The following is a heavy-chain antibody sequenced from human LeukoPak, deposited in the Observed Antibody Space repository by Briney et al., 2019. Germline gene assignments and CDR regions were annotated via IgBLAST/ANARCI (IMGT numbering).Heavy chain of an antibody. J-gene: IGHJ6*03. Sequence: GASVKVSCKASGGTFSSYAISWVRQAPGQGLEWMGGIIPIFGTANYAQKFQGGVTITADESTSTAYMELSSLRSEDTAVYYCARALGYCSSTSCYTPEYYYYYYMDVWGKGTTVTVSS. CDR3: ARALGYCSSTSCYTPEYYYYYYMDV. V-gene: IGHV1-69*01. D-gene: IGHD2-2*02. CDR2: IIPIFGTA. CDR1: GGTFSSYA.